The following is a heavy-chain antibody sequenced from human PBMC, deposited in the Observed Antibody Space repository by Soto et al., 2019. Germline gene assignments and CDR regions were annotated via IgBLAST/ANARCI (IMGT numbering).Heavy chain of an antibody. CDR1: GYTFTSYD. D-gene: IGHD3-10*01. J-gene: IGHJ6*03. V-gene: IGHV1-8*01. Sequence: GASVKVSCKASGYTFTSYDINWVRQATGQGLEWMGWMNPNSGNTGYAQKSQGRVTMTRNTSISTAYMELSSLRSEDTAVYYCARTGGSGSTYYYYYYMDVWGKGTTVTVSS. CDR2: MNPNSGNT. CDR3: ARTGGSGSTYYYYYYMDV.